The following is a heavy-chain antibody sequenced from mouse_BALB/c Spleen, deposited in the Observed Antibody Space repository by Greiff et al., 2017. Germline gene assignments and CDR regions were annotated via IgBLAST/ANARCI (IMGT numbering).Heavy chain of an antibody. CDR2: IYPGDGDT. Sequence: VQLQQSGAELARPGASVKLSCKASGYTFTSYWMQWVKQRPGQGLEWIGAIYPGDGDTRYTQKFKGKATLTADKSSSTAYMQLSSLASEDSAVYYCARSGGNQFAYWGQGTLVTVSA. CDR3: ARSGGNQFAY. D-gene: IGHD2-1*01. CDR1: GYTFTSYW. J-gene: IGHJ3*01. V-gene: IGHV1-87*01.